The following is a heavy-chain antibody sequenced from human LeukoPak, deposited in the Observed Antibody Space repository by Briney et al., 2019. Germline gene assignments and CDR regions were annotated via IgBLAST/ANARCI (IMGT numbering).Heavy chain of an antibody. CDR3: ARDRPGDFFDY. Sequence: SETLSLTCTVSGGSISSGGYYWTWIRQPAGKGLEWIGRIYISGNTDYNPSLKSRVTISLDTSKNQFSLKLSSVTAADTAVYYCARDRPGDFFDYWGQGTLVTVSS. D-gene: IGHD2-8*02. V-gene: IGHV4-61*02. CDR1: GGSISSGGYY. CDR2: IYISGNT. J-gene: IGHJ4*02.